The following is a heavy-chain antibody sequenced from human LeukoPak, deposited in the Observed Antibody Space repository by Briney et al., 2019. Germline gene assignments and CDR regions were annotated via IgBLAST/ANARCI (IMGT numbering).Heavy chain of an antibody. Sequence: ASVKVSCKASGYTFTSYAMNWVRQAPGQGLEWMGWINTNTGNPTYAQGFTGRFVFSLDTSVSTAYLQISSLKAEDTAVYYCARIVKAAGTETAIAFDIWGQGTMVTVSS. CDR1: GYTFTSYA. J-gene: IGHJ3*02. CDR3: ARIVKAAGTETAIAFDI. V-gene: IGHV7-4-1*02. CDR2: INTNTGNP. D-gene: IGHD6-13*01.